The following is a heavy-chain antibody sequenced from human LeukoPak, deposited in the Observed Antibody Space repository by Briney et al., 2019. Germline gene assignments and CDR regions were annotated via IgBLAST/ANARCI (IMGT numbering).Heavy chain of an antibody. CDR2: ISYDGSNK. V-gene: IGHV3-30*04. D-gene: IGHD3-10*01. CDR1: GFTFSSYA. J-gene: IGHJ5*02. CDR3: ARAIWFGELLDWFDP. Sequence: PGRSLRLTCAASGFTFSSYAMHWVRQAPGKGLEWVAVISYDGSNKYYADSVKGRFTISRDNSKNTLYLQMNSLRAEDTAVYYCARAIWFGELLDWFDPWGQGTLVTVSS.